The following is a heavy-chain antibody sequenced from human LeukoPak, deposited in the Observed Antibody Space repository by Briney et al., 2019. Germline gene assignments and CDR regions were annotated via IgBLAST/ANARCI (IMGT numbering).Heavy chain of an antibody. Sequence: PGGSLRLSCAASGFTFSSHWMHWVRQAPGKGLVWLSLIVNDGTTTTYADSVKGRFTISRDNAKNTMYLQMGRLRAEDTAVYYCARGGASVFDIWGQGTMVTVSS. CDR3: ARGGASVFDI. J-gene: IGHJ3*02. CDR2: IVNDGTTT. D-gene: IGHD4-17*01. CDR1: GFTFSSHW. V-gene: IGHV3-74*01.